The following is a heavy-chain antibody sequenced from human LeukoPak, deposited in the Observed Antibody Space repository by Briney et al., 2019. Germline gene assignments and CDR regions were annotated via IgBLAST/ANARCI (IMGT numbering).Heavy chain of an antibody. CDR3: ARVRYCSGGSCYAFVAFDI. Sequence: GASVKVSCKASGYTFTSYDINWVRQDTGQGLEWMGWMNPNSGNTGYAQKFQGRVTMTRNTSISTAYMELSSLRSEVTAVYYCARVRYCSGGSCYAFVAFDIWGQGTMVTVSS. CDR1: GYTFTSYD. J-gene: IGHJ3*02. CDR2: MNPNSGNT. V-gene: IGHV1-8*01. D-gene: IGHD2-15*01.